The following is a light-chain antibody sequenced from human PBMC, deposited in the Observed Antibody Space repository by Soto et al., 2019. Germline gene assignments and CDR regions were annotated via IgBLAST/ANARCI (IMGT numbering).Light chain of an antibody. CDR2: DVT. J-gene: IGLJ2*01. CDR1: SSDVGNYNY. V-gene: IGLV2-14*03. CDR3: SSYTTTSPVG. Sequence: QSALTQPASVSGSPGQSITLSCTGTSSDVGNYNYVSWYQQHPGKAPRLVIYDVTDRPSGVSNRFSGSKSGNTAFLTISGLQAEDEADYYCSSYTTTSPVGFGGGTQLTVL.